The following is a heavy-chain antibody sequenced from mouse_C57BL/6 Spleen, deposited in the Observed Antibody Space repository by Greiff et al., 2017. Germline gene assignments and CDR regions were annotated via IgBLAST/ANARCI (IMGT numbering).Heavy chain of an antibody. J-gene: IGHJ4*01. CDR1: GFTFSDYG. Sequence: EVKVEESGGGLVKPGGSLKLSCAASGFTFSDYGMHWVRQAPEKGLEWVAYISSGSSTIYYADTVKGRFTISRDNAKNTLFLQMTSLRSEATAMYYCARVRYGYYAMDYWGQGTSVTVSS. CDR2: ISSGSSTI. V-gene: IGHV5-17*01. D-gene: IGHD2-10*02. CDR3: ARVRYGYYAMDY.